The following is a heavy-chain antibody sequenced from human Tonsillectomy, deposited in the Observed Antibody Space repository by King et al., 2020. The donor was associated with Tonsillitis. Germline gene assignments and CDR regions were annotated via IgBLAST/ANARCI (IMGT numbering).Heavy chain of an antibody. J-gene: IGHJ6*02. CDR1: GFTFSSYA. V-gene: IGHV3-23*04. Sequence: QLVQSGGGLVQPGGSLRLSCAASGFTFSSYAMSWVRQAPGKRLEWVSVISGSGGSTYYADSVKGRFTISRDNSKKTLYLQMNSLRAEDTTVYYCAIASGGYGSGSYYSYYYYGMDVWGQGTTVTVSS. CDR3: AIASGGYGSGSYYSYYYYGMDV. CDR2: ISGSGGST. D-gene: IGHD3-10*01.